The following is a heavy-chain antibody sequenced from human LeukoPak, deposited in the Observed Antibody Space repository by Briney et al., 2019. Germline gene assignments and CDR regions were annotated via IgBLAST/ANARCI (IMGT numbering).Heavy chain of an antibody. CDR2: IIPILGIA. Sequence: SVKVSPKASVGTFSSYAISCVRQAPGQGLEWMGRIIPILGIANYAQKFQGRVTITADKSTSTAYMELSSLRSEDTAVYYCASLSLLERHYFDYWGQGTLVTVSS. D-gene: IGHD3-3*01. J-gene: IGHJ4*02. V-gene: IGHV1-69*04. CDR1: VGTFSSYA. CDR3: ASLSLLERHYFDY.